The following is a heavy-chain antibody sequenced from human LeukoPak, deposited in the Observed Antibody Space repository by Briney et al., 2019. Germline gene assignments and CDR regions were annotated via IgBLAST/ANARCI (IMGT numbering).Heavy chain of an antibody. D-gene: IGHD3-22*01. Sequence: GGSLRLSCAASGFTFSSYSMNWVRQAPGKGLEWVSSISSSSIYIYYSDSVKGRFTISRDNAKNSLYLQMNSLRAKDTALYYCARDYYDSSGSSWFDSWGQGTLVTVSS. CDR3: ARDYYDSSGSSWFDS. CDR1: GFTFSSYS. CDR2: ISSSSIYI. J-gene: IGHJ5*01. V-gene: IGHV3-21*01.